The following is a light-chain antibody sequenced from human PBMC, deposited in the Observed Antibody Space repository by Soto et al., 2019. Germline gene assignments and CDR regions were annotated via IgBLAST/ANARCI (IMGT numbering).Light chain of an antibody. J-gene: IGKJ2*01. Sequence: EIVMTQSPATLSVSPGGRVTLSCRASQSVGSDLAWYQQKPGQAPRLLIFAASARATGIPARFSGSGSGTEFTLTISSLQSEDFALYYWQHYNNWPPEYTFGQGTKLEIK. CDR1: QSVGSD. CDR3: QHYNNWPPEYT. V-gene: IGKV3-15*01. CDR2: AAS.